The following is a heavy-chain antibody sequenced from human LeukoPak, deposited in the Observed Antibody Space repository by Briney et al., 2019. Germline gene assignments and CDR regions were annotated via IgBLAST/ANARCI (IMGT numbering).Heavy chain of an antibody. CDR1: GGTFSSYA. D-gene: IGHD2-8*01. CDR3: ARGQKMVYALRVYFDY. Sequence: SVKVSCKASGGTFSSYAISWVRQAPGQGLEWMGGIIPIFGTANYAQKFQGRVTITADKSTSTAYMELSSLRSEDTAVYYCARGQKMVYALRVYFDYWGQGTLVTVSS. CDR2: IIPIFGTA. J-gene: IGHJ4*02. V-gene: IGHV1-69*06.